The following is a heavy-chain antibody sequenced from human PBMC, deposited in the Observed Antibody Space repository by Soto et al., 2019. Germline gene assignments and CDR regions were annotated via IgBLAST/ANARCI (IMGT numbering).Heavy chain of an antibody. CDR2: ISGSGDST. Sequence: EVPLLESGGGLVQPGGSLRLSCAASGFTFSTYAMNWVRQAPGKGLEWVSGISGSGDSTYYADSVKGRFTVSRDNSKNTLYLQMNSLRGEDTAVFYCAKERSSGWSVDYWGQGTLVTVSP. D-gene: IGHD6-19*01. CDR1: GFTFSTYA. CDR3: AKERSSGWSVDY. J-gene: IGHJ4*02. V-gene: IGHV3-23*01.